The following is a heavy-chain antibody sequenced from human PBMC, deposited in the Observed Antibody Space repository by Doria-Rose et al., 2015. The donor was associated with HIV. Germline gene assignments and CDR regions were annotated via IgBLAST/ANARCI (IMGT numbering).Heavy chain of an antibody. CDR1: GVSLSSPGIG. J-gene: IGHJ4*02. V-gene: IGHV2-26*01. Sequence: QESGPVLVKPTETLTLTCTVSGVSLSSPGIGVSWIRQPPGKALEWLANIFSDDERSYKTSLKSRLTISRGTSKSQVVLTMTDTDPVDTATYYCARIKSSRWYHKYYFDFWGQGTLVIVPA. D-gene: IGHD6-13*01. CDR2: IFSDDER. CDR3: ARIKSSRWYHKYYFDF.